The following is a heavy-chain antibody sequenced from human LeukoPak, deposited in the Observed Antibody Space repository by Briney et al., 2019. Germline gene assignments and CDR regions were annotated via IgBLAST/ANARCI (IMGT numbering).Heavy chain of an antibody. Sequence: PGGSLRLSCAASGFTFSSYGMHWVRQAPGKGLEWVAVIWYDGSNKYYADSVKGRFTISRDNSKNTLYLQMNSLRAEDTAVYYCARDFTQSSPFDYWGQGTLATVSS. J-gene: IGHJ4*02. CDR1: GFTFSSYG. CDR3: ARDFTQSSPFDY. V-gene: IGHV3-33*01. CDR2: IWYDGSNK.